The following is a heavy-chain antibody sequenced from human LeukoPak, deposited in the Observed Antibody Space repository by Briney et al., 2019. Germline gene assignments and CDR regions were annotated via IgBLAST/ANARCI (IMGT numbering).Heavy chain of an antibody. CDR2: IYYSGGT. J-gene: IGHJ3*02. V-gene: IGHV4-59*01. CDR1: GGSISSYY. D-gene: IGHD3-22*01. Sequence: SETLSLTCTVSGGSISSYYWSWIWQPPGKGLEWIGYIYYSGGTNYNPSLKSRVTISVDTSKNQFSLKLSSVTAADTAVYYCALSEYYYDSSAHPNAFDIWGQGTMVTVSS. CDR3: ALSEYYYDSSAHPNAFDI.